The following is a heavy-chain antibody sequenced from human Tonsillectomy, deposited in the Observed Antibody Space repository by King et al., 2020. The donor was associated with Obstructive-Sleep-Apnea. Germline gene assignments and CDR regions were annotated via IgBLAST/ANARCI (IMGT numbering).Heavy chain of an antibody. Sequence: QLVQSGGGLVQPGRSLRLSCTASGFTFGDYALSWLRQVPGEGLEWGGFIRCKAYGGATEYAASVKGRFTISRDESQSIAYLQMNSPKIGDTAVYFCSRTVITPVRGVIIADAFDIWGQGKTVTVSS. J-gene: IGHJ3*02. CDR1: GFTFGDYA. D-gene: IGHD3-10*01. CDR2: IRCKAYGGAT. V-gene: IGHV3-49*03. CDR3: SRTVITPVRGVIIADAFDI.